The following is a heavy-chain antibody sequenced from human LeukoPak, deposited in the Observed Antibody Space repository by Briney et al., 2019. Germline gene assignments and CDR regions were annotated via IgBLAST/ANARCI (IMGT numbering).Heavy chain of an antibody. V-gene: IGHV3-53*01. J-gene: IGHJ4*02. CDR3: ARVPETGGGYDY. CDR2: IYSGGST. D-gene: IGHD7-27*01. Sequence: GGSLRLSCAASGFTVSSNYMSWVRQAPGKGLEWVSVIYSGGSTYYADSVKGRSTISRDNSKNTLYLQMNSLRAEDTAVYYCARVPETGGGYDYWGQGTLVTVSS. CDR1: GFTVSSNY.